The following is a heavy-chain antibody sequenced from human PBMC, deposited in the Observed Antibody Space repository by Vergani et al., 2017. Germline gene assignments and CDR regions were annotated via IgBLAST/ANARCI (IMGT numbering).Heavy chain of an antibody. CDR3: AGGRGRYYGSGSLNWFDP. CDR1: GGPFSGYY. D-gene: IGHD3-10*01. J-gene: IGHJ5*02. CDR2: INHSGST. Sequence: QVQLQQWGAGLLKPSETLSLTCAVYGGPFSGYYWSWIRQPPGKGLDWIGEINHSGSTNYNPSLESRVTISVDTSKNQFSLKLSSVTAADTAVYYCAGGRGRYYGSGSLNWFDPWGQGTLVTVSS. V-gene: IGHV4-34*01.